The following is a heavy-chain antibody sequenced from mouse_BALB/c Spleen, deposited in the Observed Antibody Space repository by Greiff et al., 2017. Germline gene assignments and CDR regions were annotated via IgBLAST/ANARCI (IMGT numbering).Heavy chain of an antibody. Sequence: QVQLQQSGPGLVQPSQSLSITCTVSGFSLTSYGVHWVRQSPGKGLEWLGVIWSGGSTDYNAAFISRLSISKDNSKSQVFFKMNSLQANDTAIYYCARTPYYYGSSGWYFDVWGAGTTVTVSS. J-gene: IGHJ1*01. V-gene: IGHV2-2*02. CDR1: GFSLTSYG. D-gene: IGHD1-1*01. CDR2: IWSGGST. CDR3: ARTPYYYGSSGWYFDV.